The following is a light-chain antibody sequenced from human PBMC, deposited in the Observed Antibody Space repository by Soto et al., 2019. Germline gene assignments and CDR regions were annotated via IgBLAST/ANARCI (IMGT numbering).Light chain of an antibody. Sequence: EIVMTQSPATLSLSPGERATLSCRASQTIDNTLAWYQRKPGQAPRLLIYDASTRATGVPARFSGSVSGTDFTLTISSLQSEDFAVYYCQHYNYWPYTFGQGTKVDIK. J-gene: IGKJ2*01. V-gene: IGKV3-15*01. CDR3: QHYNYWPYT. CDR2: DAS. CDR1: QTIDNT.